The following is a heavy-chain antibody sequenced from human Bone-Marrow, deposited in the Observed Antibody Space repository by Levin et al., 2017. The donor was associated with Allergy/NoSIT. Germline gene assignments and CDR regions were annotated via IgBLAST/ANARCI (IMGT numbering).Heavy chain of an antibody. Sequence: KTSETLSLTCAVYGGSFSGYYWSWIRQPPGKGLEWIGEMNHSGSTNYNPSLKSRVTISVDTSKHQFSLKLSSVTAADTAVYYCARVSVRFGNVVVIPVADVYGMDVWGQGTTVTVSS. CDR2: MNHSGST. CDR3: ARVSVRFGNVVVIPVADVYGMDV. J-gene: IGHJ6*02. D-gene: IGHD2-21*01. CDR1: GGSFSGYY. V-gene: IGHV4-34*01.